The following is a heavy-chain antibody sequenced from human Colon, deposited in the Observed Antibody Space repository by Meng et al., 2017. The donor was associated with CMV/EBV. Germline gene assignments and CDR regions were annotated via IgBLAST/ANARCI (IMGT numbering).Heavy chain of an antibody. Sequence: GGSLRLSCAASGFSFYSYALAWVRQAPGKGLEWVSCISGTGESTYYADSVKGRFTISRDNFKNIVYLQMNSLRADGTAVYYCAKALSTIAARPTPIDYWGQGSLVTVSS. CDR2: ISGTGEST. V-gene: IGHV3-23*01. D-gene: IGHD6-6*01. CDR3: AKALSTIAARPTPIDY. CDR1: GFSFYSYA. J-gene: IGHJ4*02.